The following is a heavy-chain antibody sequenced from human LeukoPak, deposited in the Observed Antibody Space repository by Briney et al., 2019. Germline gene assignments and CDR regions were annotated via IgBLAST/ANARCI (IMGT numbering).Heavy chain of an antibody. V-gene: IGHV1-8*01. D-gene: IGHD2-8*01. Sequence: ASVKVSCKTSGYTFNNYDINWVRQASGQGLEWMGWMNPTSGNPGYAQPFQGTFTMTRSTSISTAFMERSALEFEDTAVYYCIRSVRNGHFDYWGQGTLVTVSS. CDR2: MNPTSGNP. J-gene: IGHJ4*02. CDR3: IRSVRNGHFDY. CDR1: GYTFNNYD.